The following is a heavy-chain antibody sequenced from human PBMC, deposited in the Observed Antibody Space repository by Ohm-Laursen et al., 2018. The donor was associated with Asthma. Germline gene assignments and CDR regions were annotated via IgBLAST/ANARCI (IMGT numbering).Heavy chain of an antibody. CDR2: IYYSGST. D-gene: IGHD6-25*01. CDR3: ARVHHGQRPYYYYGMDV. CDR1: GGSISSGGYY. J-gene: IGHJ6*02. V-gene: IGHV4-31*03. Sequence: TLSLTCTVSGGSISSGGYYWSWIRQHPGKGLEWIGYIYYSGSTYYNPSLKSRVTISLDTSKNQFSLKLGSVTAADTAVYYCARVHHGQRPYYYYGMDVWGQGTTVTVSS.